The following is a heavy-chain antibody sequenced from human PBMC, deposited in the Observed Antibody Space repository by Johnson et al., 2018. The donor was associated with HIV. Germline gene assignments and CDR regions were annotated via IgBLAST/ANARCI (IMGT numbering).Heavy chain of an antibody. J-gene: IGHJ3*02. CDR2: INNDGGST. V-gene: IGHV3-74*01. CDR1: GFIFRNYW. CDR3: AREGPSERAGFDI. Sequence: VQLVESGGGLVQPGGSLRLSCAASGFIFRNYWMHWVRQAPGKGLVWVARINNDGGSTSYVASVKGRFTISRDNAKNTLYLQMNSLRADDTAVYYCAREGPSERAGFDIWGQGTMVTVSS.